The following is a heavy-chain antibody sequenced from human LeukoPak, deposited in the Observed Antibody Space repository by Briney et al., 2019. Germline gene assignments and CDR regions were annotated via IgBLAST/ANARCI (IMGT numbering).Heavy chain of an antibody. D-gene: IGHD6-13*01. CDR2: IIPIFGTA. CDR3: ARVAAAVQYFDY. V-gene: IGHV1-69*05. Sequence: SVKVSCKASGGTFSSYAISWVRQAPGQGLEWMGGIIPIFGTANYAQKFQGRVTITTDETTSTAYMELSSLRSEDTAVYYCARVAAAVQYFDYWGQGTLVTVSS. J-gene: IGHJ4*02. CDR1: GGTFSSYA.